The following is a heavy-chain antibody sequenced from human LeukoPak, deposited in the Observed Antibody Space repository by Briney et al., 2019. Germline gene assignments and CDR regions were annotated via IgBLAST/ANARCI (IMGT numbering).Heavy chain of an antibody. J-gene: IGHJ6*03. Sequence: VASVKVSCKASGYAFTGYYMHWVRQAPGQGLEWMGWINPNSGGTNYAQKFQGRVTMTRDTSISTAYMELSRLRSDDTAVYYCASERRVVPADPIKYYYYYMDVWGKGTTVTVSS. CDR1: GYAFTGYY. CDR2: INPNSGGT. CDR3: ASERRVVPADPIKYYYYYMDV. D-gene: IGHD2-2*01. V-gene: IGHV1-2*02.